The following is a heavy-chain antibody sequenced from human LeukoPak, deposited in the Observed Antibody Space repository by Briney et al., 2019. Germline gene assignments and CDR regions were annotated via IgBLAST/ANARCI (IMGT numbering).Heavy chain of an antibody. Sequence: SQTLSLTCTVSGGSISSGDYYWSWIRQPPGKGLEWIGYIYYSGSTYYNPSLKSRVTISVDTSKNQFSLKLSSVTAADTAVYYCAREAGPNYYYYYMDVWGKGTTVTVSS. V-gene: IGHV4-30-4*08. D-gene: IGHD6-19*01. CDR2: IYYSGST. J-gene: IGHJ6*03. CDR3: AREAGPNYYYYYMDV. CDR1: GGSISSGDYY.